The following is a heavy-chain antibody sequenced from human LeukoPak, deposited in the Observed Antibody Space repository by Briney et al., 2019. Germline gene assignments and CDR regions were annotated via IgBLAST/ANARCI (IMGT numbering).Heavy chain of an antibody. J-gene: IGHJ4*02. CDR2: LSYSGST. CDR1: GGSISSHY. Sequence: SETLSLTCTVSGGSISSHYWSWIREPPGKGLEWIGYLSYSGSTNYNPSLKSRVNISVDTSKNQFSLNLSSVTAADTAVYYGARNRQGLFDYWGQGTLVTVSS. V-gene: IGHV4-59*11. D-gene: IGHD1-14*01. CDR3: ARNRQGLFDY.